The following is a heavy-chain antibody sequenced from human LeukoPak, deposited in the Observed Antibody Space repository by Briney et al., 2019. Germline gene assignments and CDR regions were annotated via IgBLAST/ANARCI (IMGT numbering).Heavy chain of an antibody. D-gene: IGHD3-22*01. CDR3: ARESLYYDSSGYYYEYTVDY. Sequence: SETLSLTCTVSGGSISSYYWSWIRQPPGKGLEWIGYIYYSGSTNYNPSLKSRVTISVDTPKNQFSLKLSSVTAADTAVYYCARESLYYDSSGYYYEYTVDYWGQGTLVTVSS. J-gene: IGHJ4*02. V-gene: IGHV4-59*12. CDR1: GGSISSYY. CDR2: IYYSGST.